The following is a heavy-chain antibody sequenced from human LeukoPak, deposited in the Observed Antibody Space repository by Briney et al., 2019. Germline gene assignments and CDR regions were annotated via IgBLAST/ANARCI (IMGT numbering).Heavy chain of an antibody. CDR1: GFTFSSYA. CDR2: ISGSGGST. Sequence: PGGSLRLSCAASGFTFSSYAMSWVRQAPGKGLEWVSAISGSGGSTYYADSVKGRFTISRDNSKNTLYLQMNSLRAEDTAVYYCAKELVAVAATSSGAFDIWGQGTMVTVSS. J-gene: IGHJ3*02. D-gene: IGHD2-15*01. V-gene: IGHV3-23*01. CDR3: AKELVAVAATSSGAFDI.